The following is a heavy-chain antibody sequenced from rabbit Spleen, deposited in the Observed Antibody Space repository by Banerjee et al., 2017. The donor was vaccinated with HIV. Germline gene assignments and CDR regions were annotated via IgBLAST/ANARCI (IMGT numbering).Heavy chain of an antibody. CDR1: GFSFSGSHY. D-gene: IGHD2-1*01. Sequence: QSLEESGGDLVKPGASLTLTCTASGFSFSGSHYMCWVRQAPGKGLEWIACIYAGSSGSTYYASWAKGRFTISKTSSTTVTLQMTRLTAADTATYFCASYDDDGDPDDLWGQGTLVTVS. CDR2: IYAGSSGST. CDR3: ASYDDDGDPDDL. V-gene: IGHV1S40*01. J-gene: IGHJ4*01.